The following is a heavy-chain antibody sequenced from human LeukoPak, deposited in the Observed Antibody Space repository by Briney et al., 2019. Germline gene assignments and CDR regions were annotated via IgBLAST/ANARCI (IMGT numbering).Heavy chain of an antibody. D-gene: IGHD2-2*01. CDR1: GGSISSGSYY. CDR2: IYTSGST. V-gene: IGHV4-61*02. Sequence: SETLSLTCTVSGGSISSGSYYWSWIRQPAGKGLEWIGRIYTSGSTNYNPSLKSRVTISVDTSKNQFSLKLSSVTAADTAVYYCARVLGYCSSTSCHTADYWGQGTLVTVSS. CDR3: ARVLGYCSSTSCHTADY. J-gene: IGHJ4*02.